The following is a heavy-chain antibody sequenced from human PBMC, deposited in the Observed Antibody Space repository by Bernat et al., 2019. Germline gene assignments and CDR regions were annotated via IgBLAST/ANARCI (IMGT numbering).Heavy chain of an antibody. J-gene: IGHJ4*02. D-gene: IGHD2-15*01. V-gene: IGHV3-64*01. Sequence: EVRLVESGGGLVQPGGSLRLSCAASGFTFSSYVMYWVRQAPGEGLEYVSAISSDGISTYYSNSMKGRFTIYRDNSKNTLYLQMGSLRAEGMAVYYCARGGRSGYCSGGSCFRIDSWGQGTLVTVSS. CDR2: ISSDGIST. CDR1: GFTFSSYV. CDR3: ARGGRSGYCSGGSCFRIDS.